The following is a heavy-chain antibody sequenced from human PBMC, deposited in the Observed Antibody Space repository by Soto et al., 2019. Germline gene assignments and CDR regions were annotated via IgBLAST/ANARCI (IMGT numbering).Heavy chain of an antibody. J-gene: IGHJ4*02. V-gene: IGHV4-59*01. CDR1: GGSISSYY. CDR2: IYYSGST. CDR3: ARGIRYCSGGSCYPTLFDY. D-gene: IGHD2-15*01. Sequence: KPSETLSLTCTVSGGSISSYYWSWIRQPPGKGLEWIGYIYYSGSTNYNPSLKSRVTISVDTSKNQFSLKLSSVTAADTAVYYCARGIRYCSGGSCYPTLFDYWGQGTLVTVSS.